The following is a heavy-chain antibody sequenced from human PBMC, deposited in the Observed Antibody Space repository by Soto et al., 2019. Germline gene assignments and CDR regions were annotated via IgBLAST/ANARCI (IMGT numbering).Heavy chain of an antibody. D-gene: IGHD6-13*01. CDR1: GYAITISG. J-gene: IGHJ4*02. Sequence: ASVKVSCKASGYAITISGISWVRQAPGQGLEWMGWISAYNGNTNYAQKLQGRVTMTTDTSTSTAYMELRSLRSDDTAVYYCARDSIAAAGILFDYWGQGTLVTVSS. CDR3: ARDSIAAAGILFDY. CDR2: ISAYNGNT. V-gene: IGHV1-18*01.